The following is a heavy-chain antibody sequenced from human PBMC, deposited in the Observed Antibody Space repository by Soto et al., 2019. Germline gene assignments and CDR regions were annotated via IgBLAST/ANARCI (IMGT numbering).Heavy chain of an antibody. CDR3: ARGFTQVGPLDF. V-gene: IGHV3-33*01. CDR2: IRYDGTEK. D-gene: IGHD1-26*01. Sequence: PGGSLRLSCAASGFIFSSFALHWVRQAPGKGLEWVAVIRYDGTEKYNGDSVKGRFTISRDNSKNTVYLEMTSLKAEDTAVYYCARGFTQVGPLDFWGQGTLVTVSS. CDR1: GFIFSSFA. J-gene: IGHJ4*02.